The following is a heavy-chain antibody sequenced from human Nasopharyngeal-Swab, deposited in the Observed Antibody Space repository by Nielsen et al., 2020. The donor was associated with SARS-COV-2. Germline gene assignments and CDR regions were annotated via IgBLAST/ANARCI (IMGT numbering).Heavy chain of an antibody. J-gene: IGHJ6*02. CDR2: INPNSGGT. Sequence: ASVKVSCKASGYTFTGYYMHWVRQAPGQGLEWTGWINPNSGGTNYAQKFQGRVTMTRDTSISTAYMELSRLRSDDTAVYYCARYSNYYYYYGMDVWGQGTTVTVSS. CDR1: GYTFTGYY. CDR3: ARYSNYYYYYGMDV. D-gene: IGHD4-11*01. V-gene: IGHV1-2*02.